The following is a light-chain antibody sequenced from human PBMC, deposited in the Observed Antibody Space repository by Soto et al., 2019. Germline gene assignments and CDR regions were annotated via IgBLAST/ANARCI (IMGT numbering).Light chain of an antibody. J-gene: IGKJ5*01. Sequence: DIQMTQSPSSLSASVGDGATITRGASQSISSYLNWYQKKPGKAPKLLXYAASSLQSGGPSRFIGSGSWTDFTLTISSLQPEDYANYYCQQSYRTPSITFGQGTRLEIK. CDR2: AAS. V-gene: IGKV1-39*01. CDR3: QQSYRTPSIT. CDR1: QSISSY.